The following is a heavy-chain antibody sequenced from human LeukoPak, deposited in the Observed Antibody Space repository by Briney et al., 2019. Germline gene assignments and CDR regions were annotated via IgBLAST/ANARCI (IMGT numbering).Heavy chain of an antibody. V-gene: IGHV4-59*01. J-gene: IGHJ6*02. D-gene: IGHD1-1*01. Sequence: PSETLSLTCAVYGGSFSGYYWSWIRQPPGKGLEWIGYIYYSGSTNYNPSLKSRVTISVDTSKNQFSLKLSSVTAADTAVYYCARVIKSGTLGYGMDVWGQGTTVTVSS. CDR1: GGSFSGYY. CDR2: IYYSGST. CDR3: ARVIKSGTLGYGMDV.